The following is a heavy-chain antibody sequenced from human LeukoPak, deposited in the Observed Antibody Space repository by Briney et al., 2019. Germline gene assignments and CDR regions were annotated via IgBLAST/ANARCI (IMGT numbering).Heavy chain of an antibody. J-gene: IGHJ4*02. CDR3: ARQGDSGYDPFDY. CDR1: GGSISSYY. Sequence: SETLSLTCTVSGGSISSYYWRWIRQPPGKGLEWIGYIYYSGSTNYNPSLKSRVPISVDTSKNQFSLKLSSVTAADTAVYYCARQGDSGYDPFDYWGQGTLVTVSS. D-gene: IGHD5-12*01. V-gene: IGHV4-59*08. CDR2: IYYSGST.